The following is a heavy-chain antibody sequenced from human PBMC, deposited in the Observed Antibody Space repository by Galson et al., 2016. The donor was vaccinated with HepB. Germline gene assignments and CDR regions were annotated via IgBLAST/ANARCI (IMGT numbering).Heavy chain of an antibody. CDR3: ATGIAVAGKYYYHYMDV. CDR1: GHSISTTTYD. CDR2: LYYTDGNT. D-gene: IGHD6-19*01. V-gene: IGHV4-39*01. Sequence: SETLSHTCNVSGHSISTTTYDWGWIRQPPGGGLEWIGSLYYTDGNTYYNPSLESRVTISVDTSKNHLSLRLSSVPAADTAVYYCATGIAVAGKYYYHYMDVWGKGTPVTVSS. J-gene: IGHJ6*03.